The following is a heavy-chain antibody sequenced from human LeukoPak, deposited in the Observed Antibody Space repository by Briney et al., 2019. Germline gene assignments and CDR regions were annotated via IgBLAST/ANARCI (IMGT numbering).Heavy chain of an antibody. CDR2: IYSDNT. J-gene: IGHJ4*02. CDR3: ARSVDDYDSSGYFY. CDR1: GFTVSSNS. Sequence: GGSLRLSCTVSGFTVSSNSMSWVRQAPGKGLEWVSFIYSDNTHYSDSVKGRFTISRDNAKNSLYLQMNSLRAEDTAVYYCARSVDDYDSSGYFYWGQGTLVTVSS. V-gene: IGHV3-53*01. D-gene: IGHD3-22*01.